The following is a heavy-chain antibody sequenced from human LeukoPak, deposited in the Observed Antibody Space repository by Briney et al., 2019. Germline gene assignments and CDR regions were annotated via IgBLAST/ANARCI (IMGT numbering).Heavy chain of an antibody. V-gene: IGHV1-2*02. J-gene: IGHJ6*02. CDR2: INPKSGGT. Sequence: ASVKVSCKGSGYTFTGYYMHWVRQAPGQGLEWMGWINPKSGGTNYAQKFQGRVTMTRDTSISTAYTELSRLTSDDTAVYYCARDDDGMDVWGQGTTVTVSS. CDR3: ARDDDGMDV. CDR1: GYTFTGYY.